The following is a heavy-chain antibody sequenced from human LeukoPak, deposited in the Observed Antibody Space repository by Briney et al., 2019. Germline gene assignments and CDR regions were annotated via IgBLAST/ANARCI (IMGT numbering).Heavy chain of an antibody. V-gene: IGHV3-48*04. J-gene: IGHJ6*02. CDR3: ARSEEVVVGASYYYGMDV. Sequence: PGGSLRLSCAASAFSFSSYGMHWVRQAPGKGLEWVSYISGAGGNTNYADSVKGRFTISRDNAKNSLYLQMNSLRAEDTAVYYCARSEEVVVGASYYYGMDVWGQGTTVTVSS. D-gene: IGHD2-15*01. CDR2: ISGAGGNT. CDR1: AFSFSSYG.